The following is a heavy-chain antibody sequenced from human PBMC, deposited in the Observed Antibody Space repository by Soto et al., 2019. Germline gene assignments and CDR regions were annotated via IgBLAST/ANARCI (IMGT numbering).Heavy chain of an antibody. V-gene: IGHV4-59*01. CDR2: IYYSGST. J-gene: IGHJ3*02. D-gene: IGHD3-10*01. Sequence: QVQLQESGPGLVKPSETLSLTCTVSGGSISSYYWSWIRQPPGKGLEWIGYIYYSGSTNYNPSLMSRVTISVETSKIQFSLKLSSVTAADTAVYYCARVWGGAFDIWGQGTMVTVSS. CDR3: ARVWGGAFDI. CDR1: GGSISSYY.